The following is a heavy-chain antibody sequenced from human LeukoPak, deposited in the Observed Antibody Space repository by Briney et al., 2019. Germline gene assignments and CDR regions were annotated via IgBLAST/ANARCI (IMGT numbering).Heavy chain of an antibody. Sequence: SVKVSCXASGGTFSSYAISWVRQAPGQGLGWMGGIIPIFGTANYAQKFQSRVTITADESTSTAYMELSSLRSEDTAVYYCARKTTIFGVVITDYWGQGTLVTVSS. V-gene: IGHV1-69*13. D-gene: IGHD3-3*01. CDR3: ARKTTIFGVVITDY. CDR1: GGTFSSYA. CDR2: IIPIFGTA. J-gene: IGHJ4*02.